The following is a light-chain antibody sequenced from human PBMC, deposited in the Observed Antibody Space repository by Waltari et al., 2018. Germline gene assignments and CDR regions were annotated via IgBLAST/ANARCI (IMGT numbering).Light chain of an antibody. CDR2: KDT. V-gene: IGLV3-25*03. CDR1: ALTNQY. J-gene: IGLJ3*02. Sequence: SYELTHHLSGSVSPGQTARTTCPGDALTNQYAYCYQQKPGQAPVLVIYKDTGRPSGIPERFSGSGSGTTVTLTISGVQAEDEADYYCQSTDSSGTLRVFGGGTYLTVL. CDR3: QSTDSSGTLRV.